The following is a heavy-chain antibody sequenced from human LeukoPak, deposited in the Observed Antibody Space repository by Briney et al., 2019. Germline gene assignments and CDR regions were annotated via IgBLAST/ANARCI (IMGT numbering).Heavy chain of an antibody. V-gene: IGHV3-72*01. CDR3: ARLMYGGYPHDY. CDR1: GFTFSDYY. J-gene: IGHJ4*02. CDR2: IRKREQSYTT. D-gene: IGHD5-12*01. Sequence: GGSLRLSCAASGFTFSDYYMDWVRQAPGKGLEWVGHIRKREQSYTTDYAASLKGRFTISRDDSEKSLYLQMSSLNDEDTAVYYCARLMYGGYPHDYWGQGTLVTVSS.